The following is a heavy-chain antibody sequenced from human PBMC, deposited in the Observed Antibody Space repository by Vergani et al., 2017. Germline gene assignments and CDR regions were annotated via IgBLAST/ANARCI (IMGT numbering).Heavy chain of an antibody. V-gene: IGHV3-21*01. CDR3: ARDQYDYVWGSYPESFDY. CDR1: GFTFSTYA. J-gene: IGHJ4*02. CDR2: ISSSSSYI. Sequence: EVQLLESGGGLVQPGGSLRLSCAASGFTFSTYAMTWVRQAPGKGLEWVSSISSSSSYIYYADSVKGRFTISRDNAKNSLYLQMNSLRAEDTAVYYCARDQYDYVWGSYPESFDYWGQGTLVTVSS. D-gene: IGHD3-16*02.